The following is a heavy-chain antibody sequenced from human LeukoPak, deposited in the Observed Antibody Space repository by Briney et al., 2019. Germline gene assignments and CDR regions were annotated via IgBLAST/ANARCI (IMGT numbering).Heavy chain of an antibody. V-gene: IGHV4-38-2*02. CDR1: GGSISSYY. Sequence: PSETLSLTCTVSGGSISSYYWSWIRQPPGKGLEWIGSIYHSGSTYYNPSLKSRVTISVGTSKNQFSLKLSSVTAADTAVYYCAREEYYYDSSGYQDAFDIWGQGTMVTVSS. CDR2: IYHSGST. D-gene: IGHD3-22*01. J-gene: IGHJ3*02. CDR3: AREEYYYDSSGYQDAFDI.